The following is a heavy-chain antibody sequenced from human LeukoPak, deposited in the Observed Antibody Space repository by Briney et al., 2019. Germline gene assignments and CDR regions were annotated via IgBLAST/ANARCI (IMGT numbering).Heavy chain of an antibody. V-gene: IGHV3-74*01. CDR3: TRDYYFDY. J-gene: IGHJ4*02. Sequence: PGGSLRLSCAASAFTFSNAYMSWVRQAPGKELVWVSRINSDGSSTYYADSVKGRFTISRDNAKNTLYVQMNSLRAEDTAVYYCTRDYYFDYWGQGTLVTVSS. CDR2: INSDGSST. CDR1: AFTFSNAY.